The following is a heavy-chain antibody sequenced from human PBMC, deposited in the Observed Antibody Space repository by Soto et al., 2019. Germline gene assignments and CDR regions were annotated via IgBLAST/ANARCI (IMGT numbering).Heavy chain of an antibody. CDR2: IDPSDSYT. CDR1: AYSVTSYW. J-gene: IGHJ6*02. V-gene: IGHV5-10-1*01. CDR3: ASTPPAGGYYYYCMDV. D-gene: IGHD6-13*01. Sequence: GESLKISCKGSAYSVTSYWISWGRQMPGKGLEWMGRIDPSDSYTNYSPSFQGHVTISADKSISTAYLQWSSLKASDTAMYYCASTPPAGGYYYYCMDVWRQGTTVTVSS.